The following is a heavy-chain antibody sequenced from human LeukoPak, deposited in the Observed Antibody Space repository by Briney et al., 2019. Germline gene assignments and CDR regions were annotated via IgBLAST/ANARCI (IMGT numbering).Heavy chain of an antibody. CDR2: IYTSGST. CDR1: GGSISSYY. J-gene: IGHJ5*02. D-gene: IGHD3-10*01. Sequence: SETLSLTCTVSGGSISSYYWSWIRQPAGKGLEWIGRIYTSGSTNYNPSLKSRVTMSVDTSKNQFSLKLSSVTAADTAVYYCAREHNYYGSGSYSSPLRWFDPWGQGTLVTVSS. CDR3: AREHNYYGSGSYSSPLRWFDP. V-gene: IGHV4-4*07.